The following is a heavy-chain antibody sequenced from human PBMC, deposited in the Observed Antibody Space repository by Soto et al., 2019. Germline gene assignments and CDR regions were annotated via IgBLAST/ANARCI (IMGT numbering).Heavy chain of an antibody. CDR1: GFTFASYH. V-gene: IGHV3-21*02. J-gene: IGHJ6*02. D-gene: IGHD2-15*01. Sequence: EVQLVESGGGLVMPGGSLRLSCAASGFTFASYHMSWVRQAPGKGLDWVSSINPSSSHIYYSDSVRGRFTISRDDSKNSLHLDINSLRTEDVAIYYCLRVYCGGGGCYLRRDAFDVWGQWTAVTVSS. CDR3: LRVYCGGGGCYLRRDAFDV. CDR2: INPSSSHI.